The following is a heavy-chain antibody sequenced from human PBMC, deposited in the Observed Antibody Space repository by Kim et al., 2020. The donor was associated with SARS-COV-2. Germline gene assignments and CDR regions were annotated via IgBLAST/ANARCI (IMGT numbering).Heavy chain of an antibody. CDR1: GFTFSSYG. D-gene: IGHD4-17*01. V-gene: IGHV3-33*01. J-gene: IGHJ6*02. Sequence: GGSLRLSCAASGFTFSSYGMHWVRQAPGKGLEWVAVIWYDGSNKYYADSVKGRFTISRDNSKNTLYLQMNSLRAEDTAVYYCARGVTTVGYYYGMDVWGQGTTVTVSS. CDR2: IWYDGSNK. CDR3: ARGVTTVGYYYGMDV.